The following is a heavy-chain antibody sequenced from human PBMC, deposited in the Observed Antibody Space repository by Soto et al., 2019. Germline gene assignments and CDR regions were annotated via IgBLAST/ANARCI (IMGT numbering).Heavy chain of an antibody. CDR1: GFTFSGSA. D-gene: IGHD6-6*01. CDR3: ASSGSSSSYYFDY. CDR2: IRSKANSYAT. Sequence: GSLRLSCAASGFTFSGSAMHWVRQASGKGLEWVGRIRSKANSYATAYAASVKGRFTISRDDSKNTAYLQMNSLKTEDTAVYYCASSGSSSSYYFDYWGQGTLVTVSS. V-gene: IGHV3-73*01. J-gene: IGHJ4*02.